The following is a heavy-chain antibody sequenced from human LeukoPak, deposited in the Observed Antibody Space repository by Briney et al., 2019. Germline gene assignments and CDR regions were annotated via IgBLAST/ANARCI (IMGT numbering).Heavy chain of an antibody. V-gene: IGHV4-61*02. J-gene: IGHJ5*02. CDR2: IYTSGST. CDR3: SRDIAAALYNWFDP. D-gene: IGHD6-13*01. CDR1: GGSMNTPNYY. Sequence: SETLSLTCTVSGGSMNTPNYYWSWIRQPAGKGLEWIGRIYTSGSTNYNPSLKSRVTMSVDTSKNQFSLKLSSVTAADTAVYYCSRDIAAALYNWFDPWGQGTLVTVSS.